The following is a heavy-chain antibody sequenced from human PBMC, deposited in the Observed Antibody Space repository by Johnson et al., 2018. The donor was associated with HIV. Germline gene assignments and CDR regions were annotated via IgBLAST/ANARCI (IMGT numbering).Heavy chain of an antibody. CDR2: IRYDGSNK. CDR3: AKVVGSGATGDAFDI. V-gene: IGHV3-30*02. CDR1: GFTFSSYG. J-gene: IGHJ3*02. Sequence: QVQLVESGGGVVQPGGSLRLSCAASGFTFSSYGMHWVRQAPGKGLEWVAFIRYDGSNKYYADSVKGRFTISRDNSKNTLYLQMNSLRAEDTDVYYCAKVVGSGATGDAFDIWGQGTMVTVSS. D-gene: IGHD1-26*01.